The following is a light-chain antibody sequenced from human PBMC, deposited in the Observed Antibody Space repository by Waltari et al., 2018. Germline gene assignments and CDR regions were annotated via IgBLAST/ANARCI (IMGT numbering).Light chain of an antibody. CDR3: QQSYSTPWT. CDR2: AAS. Sequence: DIQMTQSPSSLSASVGDRVTITCRASQSISSYLTWYQQKPGKAPKLLIYAASNLQSAVPPRFSGSGSGTDFTLTISSLQPEDFATYYCQQSYSTPWTFGQGTKVEIK. V-gene: IGKV1-39*01. J-gene: IGKJ1*01. CDR1: QSISSY.